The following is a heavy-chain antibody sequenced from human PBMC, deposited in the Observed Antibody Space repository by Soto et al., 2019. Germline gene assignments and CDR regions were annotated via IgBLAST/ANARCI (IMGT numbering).Heavy chain of an antibody. V-gene: IGHV1-69*12. CDR3: ASGIQLWLRRINNGYSG. Sequence: QVQLVQSGAEVKKPESSGKVSCKAPGGTFSTYAISWVRQAPGQGLEWMGGIIPMFGTATYAQRFQDRVTITGDEATNTVYMQLSSLRSEDTAVYFCASGIQLWLRRINNGYSGWGQGTLVTVSS. CDR2: IIPMFGTA. D-gene: IGHD5-18*01. CDR1: GGTFSTYA. J-gene: IGHJ4*02.